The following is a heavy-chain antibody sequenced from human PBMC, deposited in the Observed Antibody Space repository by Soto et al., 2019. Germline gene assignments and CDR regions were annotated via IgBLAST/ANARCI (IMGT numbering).Heavy chain of an antibody. V-gene: IGHV1-2*02. CDR2: INPNLANT. Sequence: QVQLVQSGAEVKRPGASVKVSCKASGYTFPDTFIHWLRQAPGQRPEWMGWINPNLANTLYARHFPGRVSLTRDTSTTTAYMELVGLNSDDSAFYFCARGLPRTVLGFDYWGQGTLVTVSS. CDR3: ARGLPRTVLGFDY. CDR1: GYTFPDTF. D-gene: IGHD1-1*01. J-gene: IGHJ4*02.